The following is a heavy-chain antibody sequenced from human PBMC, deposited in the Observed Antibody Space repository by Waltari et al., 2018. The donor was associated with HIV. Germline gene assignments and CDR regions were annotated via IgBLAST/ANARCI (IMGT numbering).Heavy chain of an antibody. J-gene: IGHJ6*02. CDR1: GGSITSSNW. CDR3: AGSRSSGSSVYYGMDV. CDR2: SDHSGST. Sequence: QVQLQESGPGLVKPSGTLSLTCAVSGGSITSSNWWSWVRQPPGKGLEWIGESDHSGSTNYNPSLKSRVTISLDKSKNQFSLKLSSVTAADTALYYCAGSRSSGSSVYYGMDVWGQGTTVTVSS. D-gene: IGHD3-22*01. V-gene: IGHV4-4*02.